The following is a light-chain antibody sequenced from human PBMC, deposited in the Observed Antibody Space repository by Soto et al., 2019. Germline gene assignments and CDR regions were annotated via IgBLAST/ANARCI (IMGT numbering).Light chain of an antibody. Sequence: QAVVTQPPSASGTPGQRVTISCSGSSSNIGSNTVNWYQQLPGTAPKLLIHSNTLRPSGVPDRFSGSKSGTSASLAISGLQSEDEADYHCAAWDDSLNGYVVFGGGTKLTVL. J-gene: IGLJ2*01. CDR2: SNT. V-gene: IGLV1-44*01. CDR1: SSNIGSNT. CDR3: AAWDDSLNGYVV.